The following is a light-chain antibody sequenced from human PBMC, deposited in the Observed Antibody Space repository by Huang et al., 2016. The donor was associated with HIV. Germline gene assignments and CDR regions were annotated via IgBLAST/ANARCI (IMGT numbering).Light chain of an antibody. J-gene: IGKJ1*01. V-gene: IGKV4-1*01. Sequence: IVMTQSPESLAVSLGERASINCKSSQSLLYRSTNKNYLAWYQKKQGHPPTLLIYWASVRDVGVPERFSGGGSGTNFTLTINSLQADDVAVYYCQQHYGRQSTFGQGT. CDR2: WAS. CDR3: QQHYGRQST. CDR1: QSLLYRSTNKNY.